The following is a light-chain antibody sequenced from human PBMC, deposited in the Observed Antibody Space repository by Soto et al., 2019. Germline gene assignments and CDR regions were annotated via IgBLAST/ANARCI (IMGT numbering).Light chain of an antibody. V-gene: IGKV3-20*01. CDR1: QTINKNY. CDR2: SAS. Sequence: EIVLTQSPGTLSLSPGERATLSCRASQTINKNYFAWYQQKPGQAPRPLMYSASSRATGNPDRFSGSGSGTDFTLTISRLEPEDFAVYYCQYYGRSPLTLGGGTKVDIK. J-gene: IGKJ4*01. CDR3: QYYGRSPLT.